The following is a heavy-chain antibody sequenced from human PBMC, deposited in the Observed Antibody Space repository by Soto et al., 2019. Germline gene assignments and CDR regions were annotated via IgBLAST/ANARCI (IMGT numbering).Heavy chain of an antibody. CDR2: IWYDGSNK. D-gene: IGHD4-17*01. CDR3: ARDSLYGGNLDV. J-gene: IGHJ6*02. V-gene: IGHV3-33*01. CDR1: GFTFSSYG. Sequence: PGGSLRLSCAASGFTFSSYGMHWARQAPGKGLEWVAVIWYDGSNKYYADSVKGRFTISRDNSKNTLYLQMNSLRAEDTAVYYCARDSLYGGNLDVWGQGTTVTVSS.